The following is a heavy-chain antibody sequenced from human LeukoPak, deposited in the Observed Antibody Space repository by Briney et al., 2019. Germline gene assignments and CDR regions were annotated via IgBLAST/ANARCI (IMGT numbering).Heavy chain of an antibody. Sequence: PVKVSCKASGGTFSSYAISWVRQAPGQGLEWMGGIIPIFGTANYAQKFQGRVTITADESTSSAYMELSSLSSEDTAVYYCARSKDLRLDDIYYWGQGTLVTVSS. J-gene: IGHJ4*02. CDR1: GGTFSSYA. CDR2: IIPIFGTA. CDR3: ARSKDLRLDDIYY. D-gene: IGHD3-9*01. V-gene: IGHV1-69*13.